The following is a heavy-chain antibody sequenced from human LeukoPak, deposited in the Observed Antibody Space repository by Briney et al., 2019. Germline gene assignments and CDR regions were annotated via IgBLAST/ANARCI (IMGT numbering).Heavy chain of an antibody. CDR2: ISWNSGSI. CDR1: GFTFDDYA. Sequence: GGSLRLSCAASGFTFDDYAMHWVRQAPGKGLEWVSGISWNSGSIGYADSVKGRFTISRDNAKNSLYLQMNSLRAEDTALYYCAKDLGIAAAEGAFDIWGQGTMVTVSS. J-gene: IGHJ3*02. V-gene: IGHV3-9*01. D-gene: IGHD6-13*01. CDR3: AKDLGIAAAEGAFDI.